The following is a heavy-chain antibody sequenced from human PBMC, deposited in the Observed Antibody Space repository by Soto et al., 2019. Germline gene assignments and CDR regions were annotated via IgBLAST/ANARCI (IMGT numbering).Heavy chain of an antibody. CDR1: GGSFSGYY. CDR2: INHSGST. Sequence: SETLSLTCAVYGGSFSGYYLSWSRQPPGKGLEWIVEINHSGSTNYNPSLKSRVTISVDTSKNQFSLKLSSVTAADTAVYYCARVRYSSSSITSDLDYWGQGTLVTVSS. D-gene: IGHD6-6*01. J-gene: IGHJ4*02. CDR3: ARVRYSSSSITSDLDY. V-gene: IGHV4-34*01.